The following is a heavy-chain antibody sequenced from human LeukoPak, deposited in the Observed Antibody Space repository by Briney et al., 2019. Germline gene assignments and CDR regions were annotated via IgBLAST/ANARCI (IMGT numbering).Heavy chain of an antibody. D-gene: IGHD3-10*01. CDR2: IYHSGST. V-gene: IGHV4-59*08. Sequence: SKTLSLTCIVSGGSISSYYWSWIRQPPGKGLEWIGHIYHSGSTNYNPSLKSRVTILVDTSKNQFSLKLSSVTAADTAVYYCARHWLDSGTPDRFDYWGQGTLVTVSS. J-gene: IGHJ4*02. CDR1: GGSISSYY. CDR3: ARHWLDSGTPDRFDY.